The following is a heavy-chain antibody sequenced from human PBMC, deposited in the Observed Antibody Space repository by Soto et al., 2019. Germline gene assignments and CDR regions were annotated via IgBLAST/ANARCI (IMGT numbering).Heavy chain of an antibody. D-gene: IGHD3-9*01. CDR2: INHSGST. J-gene: IGHJ4*02. V-gene: IGHV4-34*01. CDR3: VRGEGDILTGYRGRIDY. CDR1: GGSFSGYY. Sequence: SETLSLTCAVYGGSFSGYYWSWIRQPPGKGLEWIGEINHSGSTNYNPSLKSRVTMSVDTSKNQFSLKLSSVTAADTAVYYCVRGEGDILTGYRGRIDYWGQGTLVTVSS.